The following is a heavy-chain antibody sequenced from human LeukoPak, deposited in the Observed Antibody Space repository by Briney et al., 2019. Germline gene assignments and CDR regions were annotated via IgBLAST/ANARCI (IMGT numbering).Heavy chain of an antibody. CDR2: ISESGDRR. CDR3: ARGPWWGYADY. Sequence: GGSLRLSCAASGFTFRSYGMSWVRQAPGKGLEWVGGISESGDRRYYADSVKGRFTISRDNAKNSLYLQMNSLRAEDTAVYYCARGPWWGYADYWGQGTLVTVSS. V-gene: IGHV3-23*01. CDR1: GFTFRSYG. J-gene: IGHJ4*02. D-gene: IGHD2-21*01.